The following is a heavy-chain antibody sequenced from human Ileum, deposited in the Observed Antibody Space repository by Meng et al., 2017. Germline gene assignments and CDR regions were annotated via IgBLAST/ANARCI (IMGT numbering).Heavy chain of an antibody. CDR3: ARGQWLAF. J-gene: IGHJ4*02. V-gene: IGHV3-7*01. CDR2: IKQDGSEK. CDR1: GFDFTSYY. Sequence: EVELLEFGGGLVRPGGSLRLSCAASGFDFTSYYMGWVRQAPGKRLEWVANIKQDGSEKYYVDSVKGRFTISRDNARNSVYLQMNNLRGEDTALYYCARGQWLAFRGQGTQVTVSS. D-gene: IGHD6-19*01.